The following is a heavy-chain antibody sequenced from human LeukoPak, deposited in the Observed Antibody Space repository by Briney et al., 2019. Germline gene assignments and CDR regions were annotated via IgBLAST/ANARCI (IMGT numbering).Heavy chain of an antibody. CDR2: IYFTGTT. CDR3: ARDDVTRGVFDY. CDR1: GGSISGYY. Sequence: SETQSLTCTVSGGSISGYYWSWIRQPPGKGLEWIAYIYFTGTTNYNPSLQSRVNISVDTSKNQFSLKLSSVTAADTAVYYCARDDVTRGVFDYWGQGTLVTVSS. D-gene: IGHD3-10*01. J-gene: IGHJ4*02. V-gene: IGHV4-59*12.